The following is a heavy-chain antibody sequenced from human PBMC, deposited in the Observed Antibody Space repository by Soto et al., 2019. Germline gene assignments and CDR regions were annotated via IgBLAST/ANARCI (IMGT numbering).Heavy chain of an antibody. CDR3: AKSSGIPYYYCMDV. CDR2: ISGSGGST. V-gene: IGHV3-23*01. Sequence: QPGGSLRLSCAASGFTFSSYAMSWVRQAPGKGLEWVSAISGSGGSTYYADSVKGRFTISRDNSKNTLYLQMNSLRAEDTAVYYCAKSSGIPYYYCMDVWGQGTSVTVSS. CDR1: GFTFSSYA. J-gene: IGHJ6*02.